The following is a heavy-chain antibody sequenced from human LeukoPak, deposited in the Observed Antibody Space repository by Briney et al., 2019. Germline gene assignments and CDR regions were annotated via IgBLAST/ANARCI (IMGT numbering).Heavy chain of an antibody. CDR1: GYTFTGYY. J-gene: IGHJ3*02. D-gene: IGHD4-17*01. CDR2: INPNSGGT. Sequence: GASVKVSCKASGYTFTGYYMHWVRQAPGQGLEWMGWINPNSGGTKFAQKFQGRVSMTRDTSMSTAYMDLSSLRSEDTAVYYCARARGDYGEYHNAFDIWGQGTLVTVS. CDR3: ARARGDYGEYHNAFDI. V-gene: IGHV1-2*02.